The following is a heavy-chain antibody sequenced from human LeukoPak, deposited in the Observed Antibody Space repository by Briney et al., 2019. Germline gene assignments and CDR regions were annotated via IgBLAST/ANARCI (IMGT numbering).Heavy chain of an antibody. V-gene: IGHV3-20*01. CDR1: GFTFDDYG. Sequence: PGGSLRLSCAASGFTFDDYGMSWVRQAPGKGLEWVSGINWNGGSTGYADSVKGRFTISRDNAKNSLYLQMKSMRAEATALYPCARAPVAAAGTFDYWGQGNLVTVSS. CDR2: INWNGGST. CDR3: ARAPVAAAGTFDY. J-gene: IGHJ4*02. D-gene: IGHD6-13*01.